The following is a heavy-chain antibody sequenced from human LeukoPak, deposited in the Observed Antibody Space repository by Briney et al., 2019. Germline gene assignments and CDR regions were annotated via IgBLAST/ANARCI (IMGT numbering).Heavy chain of an antibody. J-gene: IGHJ6*03. Sequence: GGSLRLSCAASGFTFSSYSMHWVRQAPGKGLEWVAFIRYDGDNKYYADSVKGRITISRDNSKNTLYLQMNSLRAEDTAVYYCAKSFGVVISYYYYMDVWGKGTTVTVSS. CDR2: IRYDGDNK. V-gene: IGHV3-30*02. CDR1: GFTFSSYS. D-gene: IGHD3-3*01. CDR3: AKSFGVVISYYYYMDV.